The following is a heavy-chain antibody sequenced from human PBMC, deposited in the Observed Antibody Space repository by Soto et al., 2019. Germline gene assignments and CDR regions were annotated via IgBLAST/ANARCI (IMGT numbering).Heavy chain of an antibody. V-gene: IGHV3-33*01. D-gene: IGHD3-22*01. CDR3: ARDFFPYYYDSSGSRSGAFDI. Sequence: GGSLRLSCAASGFTFSSYGMHWVRQAPGKGLEWVAVIWYDGSNKYYADSVKGRFTISRDNSKSTLYLQMNSLRAEDTAVYYCARDFFPYYYDSSGSRSGAFDIWGQGTMVTVSS. CDR1: GFTFSSYG. J-gene: IGHJ3*02. CDR2: IWYDGSNK.